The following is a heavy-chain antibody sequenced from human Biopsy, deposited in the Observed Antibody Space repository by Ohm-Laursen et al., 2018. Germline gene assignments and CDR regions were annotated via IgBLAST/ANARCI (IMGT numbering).Heavy chain of an antibody. J-gene: IGHJ3*02. D-gene: IGHD1-26*01. CDR3: ARVFGGAYYSYAFDI. CDR1: DYTFYSYG. V-gene: IGHV1-18*04. Sequence: ASVKVSCKASDYTFYSYGITWVRRAPGQGLEWMGWITADEKNSAPKFQGRVTMTTDMSTSTAYMELRGLKSDDTAVYYCARVFGGAYYSYAFDIWGQGTLVTVSS. CDR2: ITADEK.